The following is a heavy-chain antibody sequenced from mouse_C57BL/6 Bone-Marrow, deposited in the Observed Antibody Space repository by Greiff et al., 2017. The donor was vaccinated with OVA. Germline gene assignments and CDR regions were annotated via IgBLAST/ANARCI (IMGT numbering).Heavy chain of an antibody. CDR2: INPNNGGT. D-gene: IGHD1-1*01. V-gene: IGHV1-22*01. CDR3: ARRTYYGSSYNYAMDY. J-gene: IGHJ4*01. CDR1: GYTFTDYN. Sequence: EVQLQQSGPELVKPGASVKMSCKASGYTFTDYNMHWVKQSHGKSLEWIGYINPNNGGTSYNQKFKGKATLTVNKSSSTAYMELRSLTSEDSAVYYCARRTYYGSSYNYAMDYWGQGTSVTVSS.